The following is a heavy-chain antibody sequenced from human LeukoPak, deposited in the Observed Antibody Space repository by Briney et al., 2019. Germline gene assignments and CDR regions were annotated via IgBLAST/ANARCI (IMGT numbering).Heavy chain of an antibody. V-gene: IGHV3-23*01. D-gene: IGHD4-17*01. CDR2: ISGSGGST. CDR3: AKVEASYGDYYFDY. Sequence: GGSLRLSCAASGFTFSSYAMSWVRQAPGKGLEWVSAISGSGGSTYYADSVKGRFTISRDNSKNTLYLQMNSLRAEDTAVHYCAKVEASYGDYYFDYWGQGTLVTVSS. J-gene: IGHJ4*02. CDR1: GFTFSSYA.